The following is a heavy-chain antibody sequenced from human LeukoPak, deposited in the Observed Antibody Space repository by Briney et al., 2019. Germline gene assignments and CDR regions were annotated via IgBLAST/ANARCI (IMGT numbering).Heavy chain of an antibody. CDR2: INPNSGGT. CDR3: ARVSSCTIGVCHSYDY. J-gene: IGHJ4*02. Sequence: ASVKVSCKASGYTFTGHYIHWVRQAPGQGLEWMGWINPNSGGTRYAQKLQGRVTVTRDTSISTAYMELSRLTSDDTAAYYCARVSSCTIGVCHSYDYWGQGTLVTVSS. D-gene: IGHD2-8*01. V-gene: IGHV1-2*02. CDR1: GYTFTGHY.